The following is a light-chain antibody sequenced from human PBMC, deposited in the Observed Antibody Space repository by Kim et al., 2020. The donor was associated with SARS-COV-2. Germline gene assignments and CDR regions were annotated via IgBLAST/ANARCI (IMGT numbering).Light chain of an antibody. CDR1: GDNLADSY. V-gene: IGLV6-57*01. Sequence: VAICSTGTGDNLADSYVHWYLLRPGSFPTIVIYEDSQRPSGVPDPFSGSIDASSNSASLTISGLQTEDEADYYCQSSDRNSHVLFGGGTQLTVL. CDR2: EDS. CDR3: QSSDRNSHVL. J-gene: IGLJ3*02.